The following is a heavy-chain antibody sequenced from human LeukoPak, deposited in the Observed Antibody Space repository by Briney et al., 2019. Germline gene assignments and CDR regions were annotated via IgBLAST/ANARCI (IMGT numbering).Heavy chain of an antibody. CDR2: IYHSGST. D-gene: IGHD5-12*01. Sequence: SETLSLTCAVSGYSISSGYYWGWIRQPPGKGLEWIGSIYHSGSTYYNPSLKSRVTISVDTSKNQFSLKLSSVTAADTAVYYRASTTYSGPTLKGRRPFDYWGQGTLVTVSS. V-gene: IGHV4-38-2*01. CDR3: ASTTYSGPTLKGRRPFDY. J-gene: IGHJ4*02. CDR1: GYSISSGYY.